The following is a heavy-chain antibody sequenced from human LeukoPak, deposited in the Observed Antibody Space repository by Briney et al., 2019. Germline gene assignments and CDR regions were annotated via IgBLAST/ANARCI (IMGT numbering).Heavy chain of an antibody. D-gene: IGHD6-19*01. J-gene: IGHJ4*02. CDR3: ARKGELVAGTDY. CDR2: INHSGST. Sequence: PSETLSLTCAVYGGSFSGYYWSWIRQPPGKGLEWIGEINHSGSTNYNPSLKSRVTISVDTSKNQFSLKLSSVTAADTAVYYCARKGELVAGTDYWGQGTLVTVSS. CDR1: GGSFSGYY. V-gene: IGHV4-34*01.